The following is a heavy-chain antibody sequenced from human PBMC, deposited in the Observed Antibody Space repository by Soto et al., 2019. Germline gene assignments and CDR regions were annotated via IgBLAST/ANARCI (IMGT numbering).Heavy chain of an antibody. V-gene: IGHV1-2*04. CDR1: GDSYTGYY. J-gene: IGHJ6*03. CDR2: INPNSGGT. CDR3: ARGGTIFGVVRDYYYYYMDV. D-gene: IGHD3-3*01. Sequence: TSVKVSCEACGDSYTGYYMHWVRQAPGQGLEWMGWINPNSGGTNYAQKFQGWVTMTRDTSISTAYMELSRLRSDDTAVYYCARGGTIFGVVRDYYYYYMDVWGKGTTVTVSS.